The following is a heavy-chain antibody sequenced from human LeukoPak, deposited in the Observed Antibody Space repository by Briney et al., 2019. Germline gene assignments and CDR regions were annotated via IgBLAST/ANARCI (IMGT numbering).Heavy chain of an antibody. CDR3: AKGGYSFDY. CDR2: ISGSGGST. D-gene: IGHD5-18*01. CDR1: GGTFSSYA. V-gene: IGHV3-23*01. J-gene: IGHJ4*02. Sequence: EASVKVSCKASGGTFSSYAMSWVRQAPGKGLEWVSAISGSGGSTYYADSVKGRFTISRDNSKNTLYLQMNSLRAEDTAVYYCAKGGYSFDYWGQGTLVTVSS.